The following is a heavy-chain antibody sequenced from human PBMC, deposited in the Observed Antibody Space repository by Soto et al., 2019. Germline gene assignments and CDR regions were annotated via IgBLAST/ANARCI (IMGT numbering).Heavy chain of an antibody. CDR3: ASLGTGVIITGGY. CDR1: GLKVSSW. Sequence: GGSLRLSCAASGLKVSSWMSWVRQAPGKGLEWVAMTTQDGSGRHYLDSLKGRFTISRDSAKNSMYLQMNSLTVEDTAMYYCASLGTGVIITGGYWGQAVQVTVSS. J-gene: IGHJ4*02. V-gene: IGHV3-7*01. CDR2: TTQDGSGR. D-gene: IGHD3-22*01.